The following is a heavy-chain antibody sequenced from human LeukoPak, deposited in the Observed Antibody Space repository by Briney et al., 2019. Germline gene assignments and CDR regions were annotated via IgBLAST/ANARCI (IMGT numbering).Heavy chain of an antibody. Sequence: GGSLRLSCAASGFTFSSYWMSWVRQAPGKGLEWVANIKQDGSEKYYVDSVKGRFTISRDNAKNSLYLQMNSLRAEDTAVYYCARDLISPTVTTGYYFDYWGQGTLVTVTS. J-gene: IGHJ4*02. CDR2: IKQDGSEK. D-gene: IGHD4-17*01. CDR1: GFTFSSYW. V-gene: IGHV3-7*01. CDR3: ARDLISPTVTTGYYFDY.